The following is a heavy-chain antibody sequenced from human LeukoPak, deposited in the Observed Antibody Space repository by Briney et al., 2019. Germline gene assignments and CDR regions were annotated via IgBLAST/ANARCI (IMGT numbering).Heavy chain of an antibody. V-gene: IGHV4-38-2*02. Sequence: PSETLSLTCTGSGYSISSGYYWGWIRQPPGKGLEWIGSIYHSGSTYYNPSLKSRVTISVDTSKNQFSPKLSSVTAADTAVYYCARVGNSSSWYGYYYMDVWGKGTTVTVSS. CDR2: IYHSGST. D-gene: IGHD6-13*01. CDR3: ARVGNSSSWYGYYYMDV. J-gene: IGHJ6*03. CDR1: GYSISSGYY.